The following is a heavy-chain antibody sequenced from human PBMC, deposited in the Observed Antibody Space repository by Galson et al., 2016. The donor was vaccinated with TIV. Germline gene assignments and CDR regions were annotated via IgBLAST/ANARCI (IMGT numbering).Heavy chain of an antibody. CDR2: ISDGGNT. D-gene: IGHD2-15*01. V-gene: IGHV3-66*02. Sequence: SLRLSCAASGLSVSINYMTWVRQAPGKGLEWVSLISDGGNTYYPDSVKGRFTISRDNSKNTLYLQMNSLRLEDTAVYYCARDRVVDATYYYYYYGMDVWGQGTAVTVSS. CDR1: GLSVSINY. CDR3: ARDRVVDATYYYYYYGMDV. J-gene: IGHJ6*02.